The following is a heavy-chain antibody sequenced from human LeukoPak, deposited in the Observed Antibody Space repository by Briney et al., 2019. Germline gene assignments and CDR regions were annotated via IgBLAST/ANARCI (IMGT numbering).Heavy chain of an antibody. D-gene: IGHD6-13*01. CDR1: GGSISSGGYS. V-gene: IGHV4-30-2*01. CDR3: ARGGEQHQGPVYFQH. CDR2: IYHSGST. J-gene: IGHJ1*01. Sequence: PSQTLSLTCAVSGGSISSGGYSWSWIRQPPGKGLEWIGYIYHSGSTYYNPSLKSRVTISVDRSKNQFSLKLSSVTAADTAVYYCARGGEQHQGPVYFQHWGQGTLVTVSS.